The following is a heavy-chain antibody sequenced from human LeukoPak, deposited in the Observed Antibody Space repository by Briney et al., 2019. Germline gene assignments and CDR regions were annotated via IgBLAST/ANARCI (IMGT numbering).Heavy chain of an antibody. Sequence: PSETLSLTCTVSGGSISSSSYYWGWIRQPPGKGLEWIGTIYYSGSSNYDPSLKSRVTISVDTSKNQFSLKVRSVTAADTAVYYCGRQWLRLTNWFDPWGQGTLVTVSS. CDR2: IYYSGSS. D-gene: IGHD5-12*01. CDR1: GGSISSSSYY. CDR3: GRQWLRLTNWFDP. V-gene: IGHV4-39*01. J-gene: IGHJ5*02.